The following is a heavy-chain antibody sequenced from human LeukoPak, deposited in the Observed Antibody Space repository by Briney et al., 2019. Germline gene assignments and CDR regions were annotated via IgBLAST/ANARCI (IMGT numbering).Heavy chain of an antibody. CDR1: GGSISTYY. CDR3: ARVTAVAGFTNFDY. D-gene: IGHD6-19*01. Sequence: PSQSLSLTCTVSGGSISTYYCGWIRQPPREGLEWSGYIYYSGSTNYNPSLKSRVSISADTSKNPFSLKLSSVTAADTAVYYCARVTAVAGFTNFDYWGQGTLVTVSS. V-gene: IGHV4-59*01. J-gene: IGHJ4*02. CDR2: IYYSGST.